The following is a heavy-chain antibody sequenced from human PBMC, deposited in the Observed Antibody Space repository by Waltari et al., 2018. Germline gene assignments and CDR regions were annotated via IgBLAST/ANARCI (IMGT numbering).Heavy chain of an antibody. CDR1: GGSISSSSSY. V-gene: IGHV4-39*01. D-gene: IGHD3-3*01. CDR2: IYYSGST. CDR3: ARQWRYDFWSGYGLGY. Sequence: QLQLQESGPGLVKPSETTSLTCTVSGGSISSSSSYWGWIRQPQGKGLEWIGSIYYSGSTYYNPSLKSRFTISVDTSKNQFSLKLSSVTAADTAVYYCARQWRYDFWSGYGLGYWGQGTLVTVSS. J-gene: IGHJ4*02.